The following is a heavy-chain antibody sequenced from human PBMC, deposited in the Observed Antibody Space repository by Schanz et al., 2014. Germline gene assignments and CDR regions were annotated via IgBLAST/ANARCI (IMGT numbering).Heavy chain of an antibody. Sequence: QVQLQQWGAGLLKPSETLSLTCAVYGGPFSGYFWSWIRQSPGKGLQWIGEIHHSGSIIYNPSLRRGVTISMDTSKNQFFLKVTSVTAADTAVYYCARYTGAYFDYWGQGTLVTVSS. V-gene: IGHV4-34*01. CDR1: GGPFSGYF. D-gene: IGHD1-26*01. J-gene: IGHJ4*02. CDR2: IHHSGSI. CDR3: ARYTGAYFDY.